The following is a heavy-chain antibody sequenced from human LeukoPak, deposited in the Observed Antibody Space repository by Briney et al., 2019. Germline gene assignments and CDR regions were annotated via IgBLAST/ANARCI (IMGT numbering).Heavy chain of an antibody. V-gene: IGHV3-30*18. Sequence: GGSLRLSCAASGLTFSSYGMHWVRQAPGKGLEWVAVISYDGSNKYYADSVKGRFTISRDNSKNTLYLQMNSLRAEDTAVYYCAKDYLLYDYWGHGTLVTVSS. J-gene: IGHJ4*01. CDR3: AKDYLLYDY. CDR1: GLTFSSYG. CDR2: ISYDGSNK.